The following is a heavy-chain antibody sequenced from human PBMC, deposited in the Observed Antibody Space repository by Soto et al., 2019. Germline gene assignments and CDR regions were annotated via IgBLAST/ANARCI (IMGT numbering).Heavy chain of an antibody. D-gene: IGHD6-19*01. CDR1: GGSISSSSYY. V-gene: IGHV4-39*01. Sequence: SETLSLTCTVSGGSISSSSYYWGWIRQPPGKGLEWIGSIYYSGSTYYNPSLKSRVTISVDTSKNQFSLKLSSVTAADTAVYYCARRGSGWDNWFDPWGQGTLVTVSS. J-gene: IGHJ5*02. CDR2: IYYSGST. CDR3: ARRGSGWDNWFDP.